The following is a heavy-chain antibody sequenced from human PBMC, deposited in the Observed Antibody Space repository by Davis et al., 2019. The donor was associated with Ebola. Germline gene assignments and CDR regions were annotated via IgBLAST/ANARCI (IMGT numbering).Heavy chain of an antibody. Sequence: GESLKISCAASGFTFSDYFMSWIRQAPGKGLEWISYISSRGDYTNYAGSVKGRFAISRDNAKNSLYLQMNSLRAEDTAIYYCARDMPSVGATSYWGQGTLVTVSS. CDR3: ARDMPSVGATSY. CDR1: GFTFSDYF. CDR2: ISSRGDYT. J-gene: IGHJ4*02. D-gene: IGHD1-26*01. V-gene: IGHV3-11*06.